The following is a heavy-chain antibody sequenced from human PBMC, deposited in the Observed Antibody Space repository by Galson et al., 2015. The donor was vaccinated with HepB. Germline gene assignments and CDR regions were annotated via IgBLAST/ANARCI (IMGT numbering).Heavy chain of an antibody. CDR2: ISSSSSYI. CDR3: ARDWGDSSQPFDY. J-gene: IGHJ4*02. D-gene: IGHD3-22*01. Sequence: SLRLSCAASGFTFSSYSMNWVRQAPGKGLEWVSSISSSSSYIYYADSVKGRFTISRDNAKNSLYLQMNSLRAEDTAVYYCARDWGDSSQPFDYWGQGTLVTVSS. V-gene: IGHV3-21*01. CDR1: GFTFSSYS.